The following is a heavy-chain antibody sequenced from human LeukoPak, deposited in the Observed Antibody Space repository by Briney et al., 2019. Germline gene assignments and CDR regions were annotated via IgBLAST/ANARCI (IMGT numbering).Heavy chain of an antibody. J-gene: IGHJ5*02. Sequence: SVKVSCKASGGTFSSYAISWVRQAPGQGLEWMGRIIPIFGTANYAQKFQGRVTITTDEPTSTAYMELSSLRSEDTAVYYCARDGVVVVPAAPYNWFDPWGQGTLVTVSS. V-gene: IGHV1-69*05. CDR3: ARDGVVVVPAAPYNWFDP. D-gene: IGHD2-2*01. CDR2: IIPIFGTA. CDR1: GGTFSSYA.